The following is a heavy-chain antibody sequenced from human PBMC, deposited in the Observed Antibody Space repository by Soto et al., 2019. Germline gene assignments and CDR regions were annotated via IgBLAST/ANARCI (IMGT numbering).Heavy chain of an antibody. J-gene: IGHJ4*02. CDR2: ISGSGGST. CDR1: GFTFSSYA. V-gene: IGHV3-23*01. CDR3: AKAPLWFGELSWSGGY. D-gene: IGHD3-10*01. Sequence: EVQLLESGGGLVQPGGSLRLSCAASGFTFSSYAMSWVRQAPGKGLEWVSAISGSGGSTYYADSVKGRFTISRDNSKNTLYLQMNSLRAEDTAVYYCAKAPLWFGELSWSGGYWGQGTLVTVSS.